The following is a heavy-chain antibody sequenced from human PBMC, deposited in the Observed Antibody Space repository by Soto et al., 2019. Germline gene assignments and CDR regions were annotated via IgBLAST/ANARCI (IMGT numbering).Heavy chain of an antibody. D-gene: IGHD2-2*02. J-gene: IGHJ5*01. CDR3: ARARMDIVLVPAAIGWFDS. V-gene: IGHV3-11*01. CDR1: GFIFSDYF. Sequence: GGSLRLSCAASGFIFSDYFMTWIRQAPGKGLEWVSYISNSGSTIYNADSVKGRFTISRDNAKNSLYLQMNSLRAEDTAVYFCARARMDIVLVPAAIGWFDSWGLGT. CDR2: ISNSGSTI.